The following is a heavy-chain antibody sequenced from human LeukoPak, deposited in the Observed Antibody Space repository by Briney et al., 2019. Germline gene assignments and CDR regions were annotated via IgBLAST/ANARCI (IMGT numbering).Heavy chain of an antibody. J-gene: IGHJ4*02. V-gene: IGHV1-3*01. CDR1: GYTFTSYA. D-gene: IGHD1-26*01. CDR2: ISAGNGNT. Sequence: GASVTVSCTASGYTFTSYANHWVRQAPGQRLEWMGWISAGNGNTKYSQNFQGRVTFISNTSATTAFMELSSLRSEDAAVYYCARDSGSGSNDYWGQGTLVTVSS. CDR3: ARDSGSGSNDY.